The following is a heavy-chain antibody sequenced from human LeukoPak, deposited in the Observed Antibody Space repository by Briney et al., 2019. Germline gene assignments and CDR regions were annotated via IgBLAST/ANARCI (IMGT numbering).Heavy chain of an antibody. CDR1: GFTFSSYA. D-gene: IGHD2-2*02. CDR3: AKEPVGSVVPAAIFGSWFDP. CDR2: ISGSGGRT. J-gene: IGHJ5*02. V-gene: IGHV3-23*01. Sequence: PGGSLRLSCAASGFTFSSYAMSWVRQAPGKGLEWVSAISGSGGRTYYADSVKGRFTISRDNSKNTLYLQMNSLRAEDTAVYYCAKEPVGSVVPAAIFGSWFDPWGQGTLVTVSS.